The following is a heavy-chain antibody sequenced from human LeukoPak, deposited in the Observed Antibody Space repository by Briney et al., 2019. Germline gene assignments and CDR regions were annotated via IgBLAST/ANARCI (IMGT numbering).Heavy chain of an antibody. V-gene: IGHV3-30*01. Sequence: GGSLRLSCAASGFAFSTYYMHWVRQAPGKGLEWLAVISYDGSNKYFVDSVNGRFTISRDNSKNTMYLQMNSLRVEDTAIYYCARGDSSGHHDFWGQGTLVTVSS. CDR1: GFAFSTYY. D-gene: IGHD3-22*01. J-gene: IGHJ4*02. CDR3: ARGDSSGHHDF. CDR2: ISYDGSNK.